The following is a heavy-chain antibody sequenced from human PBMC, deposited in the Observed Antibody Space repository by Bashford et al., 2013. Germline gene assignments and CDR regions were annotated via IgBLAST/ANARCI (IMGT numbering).Heavy chain of an antibody. D-gene: IGHD3-22*01. CDR1: GFTFSHTW. CDR3: ARGGSLHENSGPLPLDAFDI. CDR2: IQNTI. Sequence: GGSLRLSCAASGFTFSHTWMNWVRQAPGKGLEWLSDIQNTINYADSVRGRFTVSRDNAKNSLYLQMNDLRVGDTAMYYCARGGSLHENSGPLPLDAFDIWGQGTMVTVSS. V-gene: IGHV3-69-1*01. J-gene: IGHJ3*02.